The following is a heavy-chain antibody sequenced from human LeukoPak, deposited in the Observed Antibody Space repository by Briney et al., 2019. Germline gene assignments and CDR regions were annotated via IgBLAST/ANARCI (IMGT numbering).Heavy chain of an antibody. Sequence: GGSLRLSCAASGFTFSDYYMSWIRQAPGKGLEWVPYISSSGSTIYYADSVKGRFTISRDNAKNSLYLQMNSLRAEDTAVYYCARYSNYYNWFDPWGQGTLVTVSS. J-gene: IGHJ5*02. D-gene: IGHD4-11*01. CDR2: ISSSGSTI. V-gene: IGHV3-11*04. CDR1: GFTFSDYY. CDR3: ARYSNYYNWFDP.